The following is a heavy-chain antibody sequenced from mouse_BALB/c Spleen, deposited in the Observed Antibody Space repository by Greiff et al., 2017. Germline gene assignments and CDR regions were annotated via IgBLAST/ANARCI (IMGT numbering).Heavy chain of an antibody. CDR2: IYPGSGNT. CDR3: AIRSFYYFDY. Sequence: QVQLQQSGAELARPGASVKLSCKASGYTFTDYYINWVKQRTGQGLEWIGEIYPGSGNTYYNEKFKGKATLTADKSSSTAYMQLSSLTSEDSAVYFCAIRSFYYFDYWGQGTTLTVSS. D-gene: IGHD1-1*01. J-gene: IGHJ2*01. V-gene: IGHV1-77*01. CDR1: GYTFTDYY.